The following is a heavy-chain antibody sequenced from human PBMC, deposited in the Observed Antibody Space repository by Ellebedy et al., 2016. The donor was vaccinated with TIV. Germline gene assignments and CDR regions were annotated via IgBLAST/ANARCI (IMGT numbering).Heavy chain of an antibody. Sequence: PGGSLRLSCATSGFSFSDYWLAWVRQAPGKGLEWVANISEGGGDKYYLDSVKGRFTISREDAETTQFLQMNSLRAEDTALYFCARVGRSPHNWSFDYWGQGTLVTVSS. V-gene: IGHV3-7*01. CDR3: ARVGRSPHNWSFDY. CDR2: ISEGGGDK. J-gene: IGHJ4*02. CDR1: GFSFSDYW. D-gene: IGHD5-24*01.